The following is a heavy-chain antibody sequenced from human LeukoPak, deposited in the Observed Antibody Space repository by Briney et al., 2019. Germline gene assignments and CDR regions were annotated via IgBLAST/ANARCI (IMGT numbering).Heavy chain of an antibody. Sequence: PGRSLRLSCAASGFTFSSYAMHWVRQAPGKGLEGVAVISYEGSNKYYADSVKGRFTISRDNSKNTLYLQMNSLRAEDTAVYYCAREILERPYFDYCGQGTLVTVSS. CDR3: AREILERPYFDY. D-gene: IGHD1-1*01. J-gene: IGHJ4*02. V-gene: IGHV3-30*04. CDR2: ISYEGSNK. CDR1: GFTFSSYA.